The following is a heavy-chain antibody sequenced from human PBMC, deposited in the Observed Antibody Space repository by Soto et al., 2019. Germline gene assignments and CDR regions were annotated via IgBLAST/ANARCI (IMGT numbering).Heavy chain of an antibody. J-gene: IGHJ6*02. V-gene: IGHV3-66*01. CDR1: GFDASVNF. CDR2: INNAGTT. Sequence: GGSLRLSCAASGFDASVNFMTWVRQAPGRGLEWVSVINNAGTTYYADSVKGRFTISGDKSKNTLYLQMNSLRVEDTAMYYCVRDNYYSGMDVWGQGTAVTVSS. CDR3: VRDNYYSGMDV.